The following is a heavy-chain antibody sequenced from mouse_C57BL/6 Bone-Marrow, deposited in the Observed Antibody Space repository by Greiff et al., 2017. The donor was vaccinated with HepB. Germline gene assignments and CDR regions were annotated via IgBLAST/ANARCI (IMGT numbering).Heavy chain of an antibody. Sequence: EVKLLESGGDLVKPGGSLKLSCVASGFTFSTSGMSWVRQTPDKRLEWVATINTGGTYTYYPASVKGRFTISKDTAKNTLFLQMNSLKSKDSAIYYCTRDRFDYYFDYWGQGTTLTGTS. D-gene: IGHD2-14*01. CDR1: GFTFSTSG. V-gene: IGHV5-6*01. CDR2: INTGGTYT. CDR3: TRDRFDYYFDY. J-gene: IGHJ2*01.